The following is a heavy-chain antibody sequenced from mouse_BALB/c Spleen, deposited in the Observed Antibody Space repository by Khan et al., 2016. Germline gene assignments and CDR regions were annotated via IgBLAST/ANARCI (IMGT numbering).Heavy chain of an antibody. D-gene: IGHD1-1*02. CDR1: DYSITSGYS. CDR2: IPYSGST. CDR3: VTYGYYPMDY. V-gene: IGHV3-1*02. Sequence: EVQLQESGPDLVTPSQSLSLTCTVTDYSITSGYSWHWIRQFPGNKLEWMGYIPYSGSTNYNPSLKSRISITRDTSKNQFFLQLNSVTTEDTATYYCVTYGYYPMDYWGQGTSVTVSS. J-gene: IGHJ4*01.